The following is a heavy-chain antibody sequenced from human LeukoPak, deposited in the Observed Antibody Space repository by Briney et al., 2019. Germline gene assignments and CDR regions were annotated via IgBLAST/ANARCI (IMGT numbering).Heavy chain of an antibody. V-gene: IGHV1-2*02. D-gene: IGHD2-2*01. Sequence: ASVKVSCKASGYTFTGNYMHWVRQAPGQGLEWMGWINPNSGATNYAQKFQGRVTMTRDTSISTAYMELSRLRSDATAVYYCARDVVSRGWFDPWGQGTLVTVSS. J-gene: IGHJ5*02. CDR1: GYTFTGNY. CDR3: ARDVVSRGWFDP. CDR2: INPNSGAT.